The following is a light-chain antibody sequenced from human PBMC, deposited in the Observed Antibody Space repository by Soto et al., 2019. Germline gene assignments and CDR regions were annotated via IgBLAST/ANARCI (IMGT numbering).Light chain of an antibody. CDR3: GADHGSGSHFVYPL. J-gene: IGLJ2*01. CDR2: VGTGGIVG. CDR1: SGYSNYK. V-gene: IGLV9-49*01. Sequence: QAVVTQPPSASASLGASVTLTCTLSSGYSNYKVDWYQQRPGKGPRFVMRVGTGGIVGSKGDGIPDRFSVLGSGLNRYLTIKNIQEEDESDYHCGADHGSGSHFVYPLFGGGTKLTVL.